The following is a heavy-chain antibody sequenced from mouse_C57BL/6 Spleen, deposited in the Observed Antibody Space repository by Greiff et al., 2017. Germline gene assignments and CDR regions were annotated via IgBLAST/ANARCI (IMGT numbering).Heavy chain of an antibody. V-gene: IGHV1-64*01. J-gene: IGHJ4*01. CDR1: GYTFTSYW. Sequence: QVQLQQPGAELVKPGASVTLSCTASGYTFTSYWMHWVKQRPGQGLEWIGMIHPNSGSTNYNEKFKSKATLTVDKSSSTAYMQLSSLTSEDSAVYYGARSGDYGSSPYYAMDYWGQGTSGTVSS. CDR3: ARSGDYGSSPYYAMDY. CDR2: IHPNSGST. D-gene: IGHD1-1*01.